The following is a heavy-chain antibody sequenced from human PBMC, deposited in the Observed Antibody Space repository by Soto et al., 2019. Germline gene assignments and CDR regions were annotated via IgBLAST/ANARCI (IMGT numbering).Heavy chain of an antibody. V-gene: IGHV4-30-2*01. CDR2: IYQSGST. CDR1: GGSLSSSAYS. D-gene: IGHD3-22*01. CDR3: ARVLLFYDSVGLSRADSIHI. Sequence: SETLSLTCAVSGGSLSSSAYSWSWIRQPPGKGLEWIGFIYQSGSTYYNPSLKSRVTMSLDRPKNQFSLKLSSVTAADTAVYYCARVLLFYDSVGLSRADSIHIRCKAIMLTVS. J-gene: IGHJ3*02.